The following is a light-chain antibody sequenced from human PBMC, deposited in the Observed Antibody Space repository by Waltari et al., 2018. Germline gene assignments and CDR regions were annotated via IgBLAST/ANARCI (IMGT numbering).Light chain of an antibody. CDR1: SSDVDGFNF. CDR2: DVA. V-gene: IGLV2-14*03. CDR3: SSYTSVNTR. J-gene: IGLJ2*01. Sequence: QSALTQPASMSGSPGQSIPISCTGTSSDVDGFNFVSWYQQYPVKSPKLIIYDVANRPSGVSHRFSGSRSSNTASLTISGLQAEDEADYYCSSYTSVNTRFGGGTKLTVL.